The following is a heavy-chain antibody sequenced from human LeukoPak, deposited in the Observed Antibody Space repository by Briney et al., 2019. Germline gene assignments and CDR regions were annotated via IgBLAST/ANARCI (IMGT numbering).Heavy chain of an antibody. J-gene: IGHJ4*02. Sequence: PGGPLRLSCAASGFSFSVNWMSWVRQAPGKGPEWVASIKQDGSEKYYVDSASGRFTISRDNAKNSLYLQMNSLRAEDTAVYYCAKEGYWGQGTLVTVSS. CDR3: AKEGY. CDR1: GFSFSVNW. CDR2: IKQDGSEK. V-gene: IGHV3-7*01.